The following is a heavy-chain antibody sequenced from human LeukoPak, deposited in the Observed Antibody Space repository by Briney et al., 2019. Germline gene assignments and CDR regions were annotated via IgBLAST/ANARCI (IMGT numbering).Heavy chain of an antibody. V-gene: IGHV3-23*01. CDR1: GFTFSTYA. CDR2: ISGGGDFT. J-gene: IGHJ5*02. CDR3: AKREYGP. Sequence: GGSLRLSCEASGFTFSTYAMSWVRQAPGKGLEWVSAISGGGDFTYYADSVKGRFAISRDNSKNTLYLQMNSLRAEDTAVYYCAKREYGPWGQGTLVTVSS. D-gene: IGHD4-17*01.